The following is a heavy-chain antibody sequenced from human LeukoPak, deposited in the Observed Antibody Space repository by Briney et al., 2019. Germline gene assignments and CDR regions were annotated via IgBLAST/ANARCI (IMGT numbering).Heavy chain of an antibody. CDR2: ISSSSSTI. D-gene: IGHD2-15*01. V-gene: IGHV3-48*01. J-gene: IGHJ4*02. CDR1: GFTFSTYS. CDR3: ARDAVAVVVVAATRSYDY. Sequence: PGGSLRLSCAASGFTFSTYSMNWVRQAPGKGLEGVSYISSSSSTIYYADSVKGRFTISRDNAKNSLYLQMNSLRAEDTAVYYCARDAVAVVVVAATRSYDYWGQGTLVTDSS.